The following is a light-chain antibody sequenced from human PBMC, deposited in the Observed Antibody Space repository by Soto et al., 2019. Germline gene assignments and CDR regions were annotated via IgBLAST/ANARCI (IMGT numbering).Light chain of an antibody. CDR1: QSVSSSY. Sequence: EIVLTQSPGTLSLSPGERATLSCRASQSVSSSYLAWYQQKPGQAPSLLIYGASTRATGIPDRFSGSGSGTDFAVTIIRLEPEDFAVYYCQQYDSTPRTFGKGTKVE. CDR2: GAS. V-gene: IGKV3-20*01. J-gene: IGKJ1*01. CDR3: QQYDSTPRT.